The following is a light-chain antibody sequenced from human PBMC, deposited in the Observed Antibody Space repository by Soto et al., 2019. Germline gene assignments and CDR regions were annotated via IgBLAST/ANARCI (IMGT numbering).Light chain of an antibody. CDR3: QQYCSSPPIT. Sequence: EIVLTQSPGTLSLSPGERATLSCRASQSVSSSYLAWYQQKPGQAPRLLIYDASSRATGIPDRFSGSGSGTDFTLTIIRLEPADVSVDYCQQYCSSPPITFGQGTRLEIK. J-gene: IGKJ5*01. V-gene: IGKV3-20*01. CDR1: QSVSSSY. CDR2: DAS.